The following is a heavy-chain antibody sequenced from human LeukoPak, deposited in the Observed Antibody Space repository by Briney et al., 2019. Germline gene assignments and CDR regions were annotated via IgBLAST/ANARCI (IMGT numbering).Heavy chain of an antibody. J-gene: IGHJ4*02. V-gene: IGHV1-2*02. CDR1: GYTFIDHH. D-gene: IGHD3-10*01. CDR3: SAHYGPGPV. CDR2: IHPNGRDT. Sequence: AASVKVSCRASGYTFIDHHILWVRQAPGQGLEWMGWIHPNGRDTQYAQKFQDRMTMSTDTSITTAYMELHSVTSDDTAVYYCSAHYGPGPVWGQGTLITASS.